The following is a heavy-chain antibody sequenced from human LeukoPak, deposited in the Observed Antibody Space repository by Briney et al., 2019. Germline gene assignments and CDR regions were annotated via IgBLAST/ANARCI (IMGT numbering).Heavy chain of an antibody. V-gene: IGHV1-69*04. D-gene: IGHD3-22*01. CDR2: IIPIFGIA. Sequence: SVEVSCKASGGTFSCYAISWVRQAPGQGLEWMGRIIPIFGIANYAQKFQGRVTITADKSTSTAYMELSSLRSEDTAVYYCARTDSSGLIDYWGQGTLVTVSS. CDR3: ARTDSSGLIDY. J-gene: IGHJ4*02. CDR1: GGTFSCYA.